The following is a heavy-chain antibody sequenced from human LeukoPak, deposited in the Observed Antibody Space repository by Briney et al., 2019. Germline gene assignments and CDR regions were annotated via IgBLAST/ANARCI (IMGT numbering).Heavy chain of an antibody. CDR2: IKQDGSDK. J-gene: IGHJ3*02. CDR3: ARDFDSTDAFDI. V-gene: IGHV3-7*01. CDR1: GFTFNNYW. Sequence: GGSLRLSCAASGFTFNNYWMSWVRQAPGKGLEWVANIKQDGSDKYYVDSVKGRFTISRDNAKNSLYLQMNSLRAEDTAVYYCARDFDSTDAFDIWGQGTMVTVSS.